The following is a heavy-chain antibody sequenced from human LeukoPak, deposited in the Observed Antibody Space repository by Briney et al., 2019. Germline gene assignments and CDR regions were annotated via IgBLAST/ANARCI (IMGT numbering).Heavy chain of an antibody. CDR1: GGSFSGYY. V-gene: IGHV4-34*01. J-gene: IGHJ3*02. CDR3: ARDGEMRFDAFDI. CDR2: INHSGST. D-gene: IGHD3-10*01. Sequence: SETLSLTCAVYGGSFSGYYWSWIRQPPGKGLEWIGEINHSGSTNYNPSLKSRVTISVDTSRNQSSLKLSSVTAADTAVYYCARDGEMRFDAFDIWGQGTMVTVSS.